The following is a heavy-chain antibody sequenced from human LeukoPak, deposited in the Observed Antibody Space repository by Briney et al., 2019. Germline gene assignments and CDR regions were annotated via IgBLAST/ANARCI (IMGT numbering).Heavy chain of an antibody. J-gene: IGHJ4*02. V-gene: IGHV4-59*01. CDR2: IYYSGST. CDR1: GGSISSYY. Sequence: SETLSLTCAVSGGSISSYYWNWIRQPPGKGLEWIGYIYYSGSTNYNPSLKSRVTISIDTSKNQLSLQLRSVTAADTAVYYCASDVWGLVPYYFDFWGQGTLVTVSS. CDR3: ASDVWGLVPYYFDF. D-gene: IGHD3-10*02.